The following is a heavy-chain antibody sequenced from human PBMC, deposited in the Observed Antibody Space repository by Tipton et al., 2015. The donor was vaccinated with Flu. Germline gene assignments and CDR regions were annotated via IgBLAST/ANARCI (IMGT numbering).Heavy chain of an antibody. CDR1: GFIFNTYW. V-gene: IGHV3-7*01. J-gene: IGHJ4*02. Sequence: SLRLSCAASGFIFNTYWMTWVRQATGKGLEWLANIKQDGSEKYYVDSVKGRFTISRDNAKNSLSLQMSGLRAEDTAVYYCARFRHESESYYNNRVFDYWGQGTLVTVSS. CDR3: ARFRHESESYYNNRVFDY. D-gene: IGHD3-10*01. CDR2: IKQDGSEK.